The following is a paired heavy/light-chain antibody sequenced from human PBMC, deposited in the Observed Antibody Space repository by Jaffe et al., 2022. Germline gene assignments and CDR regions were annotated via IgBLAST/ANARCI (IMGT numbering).Light chain of an antibody. J-gene: IGKJ1*01. CDR1: QSVGYL. Sequence: DIQMTQFPSTLSASVGDTVTITCRASQSVGYLLAWYQHIPGNAPKLLIYGASILDGGVPSRFSGSGSETDFTLTISGLQPSDSATYYCQHYSSYPETFGPGTKVEI. CDR3: QHYSSYPET. CDR2: GAS. V-gene: IGKV1-5*01.
Heavy chain of an antibody. CDR1: GFTFSDYA. J-gene: IGHJ4*02. CDR2: IRDRTYGRTT. Sequence: EVQVVDSGGGLVQPGGSLRLSCTTSGFTFSDYAVTWVRQAPGKGLEWVGFIRDRTYGRTTEFAASVKGRFSISRDDSRGFALMQMNSLTTEDTGVYYCARSRTRPGEKYYFDSWGQGTLVTVSS. V-gene: IGHV3-49*04. CDR3: ARSRTRPGEKYYFDS. D-gene: IGHD1-26*01.